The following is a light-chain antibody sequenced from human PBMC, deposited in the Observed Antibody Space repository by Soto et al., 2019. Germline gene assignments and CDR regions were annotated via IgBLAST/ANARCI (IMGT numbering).Light chain of an antibody. J-gene: IGKJ4*01. CDR3: MQTIQPLLT. CDR2: EVF. Sequence: DVVLTQSPLSLSVTPGQPASISCKSSQSLLHSDGKTLLYWYLQKAGHPPQLLIYEVFKRYSGVPERFSGSGSATDFTLKISRVEAEDVGTYYFMQTIQPLLTFGGGTQVDI. V-gene: IGKV2D-29*01. CDR1: QSLLHSDGKTL.